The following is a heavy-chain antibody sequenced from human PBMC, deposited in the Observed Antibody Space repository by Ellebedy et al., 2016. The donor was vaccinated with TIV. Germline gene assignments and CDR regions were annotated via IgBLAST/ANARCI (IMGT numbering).Heavy chain of an antibody. Sequence: ASVKVSCKASGYTFTGYYMHWVRQAPGQGLEWMGIINRSGDSTRYAQKFQGRVTMTRDTSTSTVYKELSSLRSEDTAVYYCAGAPLLWSRIYYYGMDVWGQGTTVTVSS. CDR1: GYTFTGYY. CDR2: INRSGDST. J-gene: IGHJ6*02. CDR3: AGAPLLWSRIYYYGMDV. V-gene: IGHV1-46*01. D-gene: IGHD3-10*01.